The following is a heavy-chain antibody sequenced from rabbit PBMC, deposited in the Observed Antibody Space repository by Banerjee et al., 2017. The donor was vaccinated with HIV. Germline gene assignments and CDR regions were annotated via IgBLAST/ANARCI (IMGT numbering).Heavy chain of an antibody. J-gene: IGHJ6*01. Sequence: QEQLVESGGGLITTGASLTLTCTASGFTISSSYWICWVRQAPGKGLEWIACIYTGDGSTYYASWVNGRFTISKTSTTVTLQMTSLTVADTATYFCARDTGSSFSSYGMDLWGQGTLVTVS. CDR1: GFTISSSYW. V-gene: IGHV1S45*01. CDR2: IYTGDGST. D-gene: IGHD8-1*01. CDR3: ARDTGSSFSSYGMDL.